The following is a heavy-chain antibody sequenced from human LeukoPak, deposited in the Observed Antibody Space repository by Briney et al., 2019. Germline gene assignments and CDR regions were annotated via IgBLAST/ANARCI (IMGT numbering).Heavy chain of an antibody. V-gene: IGHV4-31*03. Sequence: SETLSLTCTVSGDSISRGGYYWSWIRQHPGKGLEWIGYIYYNGSTYYNPSLKSRVTILVDTSKNQFYLKLSSVTAADTAVYYCARTPDFSSSWYIPGDDYWGQGTLVTVSS. CDR3: ARTPDFSSSWYIPGDDY. CDR2: IYYNGST. J-gene: IGHJ4*02. D-gene: IGHD6-13*01. CDR1: GDSISRGGYY.